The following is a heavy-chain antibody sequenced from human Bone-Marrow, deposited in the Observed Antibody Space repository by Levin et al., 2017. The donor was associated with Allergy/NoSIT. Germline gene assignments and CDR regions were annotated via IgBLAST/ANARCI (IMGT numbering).Heavy chain of an antibody. Sequence: PVGSLRLSCAASGFTFSSYAMSWVRQAPGKGLEWVSAISGSGGSTYYADSVKGRFTISRDNSKNTLYLQMNSLRAEDTAVYYCAKGGKWELIPEYFQHWGQGTLVTVSS. CDR3: AKGGKWELIPEYFQH. CDR2: ISGSGGST. D-gene: IGHD1-26*01. V-gene: IGHV3-23*01. J-gene: IGHJ1*01. CDR1: GFTFSSYA.